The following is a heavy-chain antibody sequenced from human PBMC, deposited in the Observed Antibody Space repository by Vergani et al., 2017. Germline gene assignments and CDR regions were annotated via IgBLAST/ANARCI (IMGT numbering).Heavy chain of an antibody. Sequence: EVQLVESGGGLVQPGRSLRLSCAASGFTFDDYAMHWVRHAPGKGLEWVSGISWNSGSIGYADSVKGRFTISRDNAKTSLYLQMNSLRAEDKALYYCAKAVLYSSSWTDAFDIWGQGTMVTVSS. CDR2: ISWNSGSI. J-gene: IGHJ3*02. V-gene: IGHV3-9*01. D-gene: IGHD6-13*01. CDR1: GFTFDDYA. CDR3: AKAVLYSSSWTDAFDI.